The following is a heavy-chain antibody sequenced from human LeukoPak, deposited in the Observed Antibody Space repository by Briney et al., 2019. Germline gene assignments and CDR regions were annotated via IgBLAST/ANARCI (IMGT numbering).Heavy chain of an antibody. Sequence: GGSLRLSCAASGFTFSSYGMHWVRQAPGKGLEGVAVIWYDGSNKYYADSVKGRFTISRDNSKNTLYLQMNSLRAEDTAVYYCAREMAAFDYWGQGTLVTVSS. J-gene: IGHJ4*02. V-gene: IGHV3-33*01. CDR1: GFTFSSYG. CDR2: IWYDGSNK. D-gene: IGHD6-13*01. CDR3: AREMAAFDY.